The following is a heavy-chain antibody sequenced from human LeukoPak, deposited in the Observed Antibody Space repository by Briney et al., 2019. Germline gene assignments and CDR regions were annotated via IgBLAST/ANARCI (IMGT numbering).Heavy chain of an antibody. CDR3: ATDDAGFGT. CDR1: GFTFNDYY. V-gene: IGHV3-11*01. Sequence: GGSLRLSCAASGFTFNDYYMSWIRQAPGKGLEWLSYINIGGTNTHYADSVKGRFTISRDNAKKSLYLEMNNLRAEDTAVYYCATDDAGFGTWGQGVLVTVSS. J-gene: IGHJ5*02. CDR2: INIGGTNT.